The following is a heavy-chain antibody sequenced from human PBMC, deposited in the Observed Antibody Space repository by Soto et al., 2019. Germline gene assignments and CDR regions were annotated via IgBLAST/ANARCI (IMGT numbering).Heavy chain of an antibody. V-gene: IGHV2-5*02. Sequence: ITLKESGPTLVKPTQTLTLTCTFSGFSLNTGGVGVGWVRQPRGKAMEWLALIYWDDDERYRPSLRSRLNITKDTINNQVVLTMTNMDPEDTATYYCVRNCRYYGGDYYYGMDAWGQGTTVTVSS. J-gene: IGHJ6*02. CDR3: VRNCRYYGGDYYYGMDA. D-gene: IGHD3-10*01. CDR2: IYWDDDE. CDR1: GFSLNTGGVG.